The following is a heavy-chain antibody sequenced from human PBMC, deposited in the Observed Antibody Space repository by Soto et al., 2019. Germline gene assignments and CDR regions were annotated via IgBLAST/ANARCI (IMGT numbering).Heavy chain of an antibody. CDR3: ARVHNTIFGVVITYFDY. D-gene: IGHD3-3*01. V-gene: IGHV3-74*01. J-gene: IGHJ4*02. CDR2: INSDGSST. Sequence: GGSLRLSCAASGFTFSSYWMHWVRQAPGKGLVWVSRINSDGSSTSYADSVKGRFTISRDNAKNTLYLQMNSLRAEDTAVYYCARVHNTIFGVVITYFDYWGQGT. CDR1: GFTFSSYW.